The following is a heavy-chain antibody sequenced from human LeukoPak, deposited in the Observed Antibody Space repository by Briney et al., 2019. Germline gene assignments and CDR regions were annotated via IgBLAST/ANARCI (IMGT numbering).Heavy chain of an antibody. Sequence: SETLSLTCTVSGGSISRGGYYWSWIRQHPGKGLGWIGYIYYSGSTYYNPSLKSRVTISVDTSKNQFSLKLSSVTAADTAVYYCARDPWAARRGYGMDVWGQGTTVTVSS. CDR1: GGSISRGGYY. CDR2: IYYSGST. J-gene: IGHJ6*02. V-gene: IGHV4-31*03. CDR3: ARDPWAARRGYGMDV. D-gene: IGHD6-6*01.